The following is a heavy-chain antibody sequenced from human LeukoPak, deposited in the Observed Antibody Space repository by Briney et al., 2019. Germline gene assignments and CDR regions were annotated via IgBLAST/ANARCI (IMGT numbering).Heavy chain of an antibody. V-gene: IGHV1-18*01. CDR1: GYTFTSYG. CDR3: ARVFMVRGVTRKNDY. CDR2: ISAYNGNT. J-gene: IGHJ4*02. Sequence: ASVTVSCKASGYTFTSYGISWVRQAPGQGLEWMGWISAYNGNTNYAQKLQGRVTMTTDTSTSTAYMELRSLRSDDTAVYYCARVFMVRGVTRKNDYWGQGTLVTVSS. D-gene: IGHD3-10*01.